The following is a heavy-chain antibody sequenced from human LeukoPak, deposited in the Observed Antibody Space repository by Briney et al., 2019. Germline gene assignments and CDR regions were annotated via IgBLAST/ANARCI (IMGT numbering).Heavy chain of an antibody. J-gene: IGHJ4*02. CDR2: IYSGGST. CDR1: GFTFRSYS. D-gene: IGHD6-19*01. V-gene: IGHV3-66*01. CDR3: ATSGWWGYFDY. Sequence: PGGSLRLSCAASGFTFRSYSMNWVRQAPGKGLEWVSIIYSGGSTYYADSVRGRYTISRDNSKNTLYLLMNSLRAEDTAVYYCATSGWWGYFDYWGQGTLVTVSS.